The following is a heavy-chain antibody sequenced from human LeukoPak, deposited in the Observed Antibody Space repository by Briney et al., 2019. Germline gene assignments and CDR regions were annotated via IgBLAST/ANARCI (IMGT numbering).Heavy chain of an antibody. Sequence: SETLSLTCAVYGGSFSGYYWSWIRQPPGKGLEWIGEINHSGSTYYNSSLKSRVTISVDTSKNQFSLKLNSVTAADTAVYYCARVTGNHYYYYYMDVWGKGTTVTVSS. CDR3: ARVTGNHYYYYYMDV. CDR2: INHSGST. D-gene: IGHD1-20*01. V-gene: IGHV4-34*01. J-gene: IGHJ6*03. CDR1: GGSFSGYY.